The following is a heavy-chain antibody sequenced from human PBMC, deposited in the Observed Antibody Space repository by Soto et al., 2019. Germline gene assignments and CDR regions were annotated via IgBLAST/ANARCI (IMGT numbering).Heavy chain of an antibody. CDR3: ARVSTNNPDSIGYQSFHP. D-gene: IGHD5-18*01. J-gene: IGHJ5*02. V-gene: IGHV4-31*03. Sequence: SETLSLTCTASGASIISDGYYWTWLRQHPGQDLEWLGYIHYSGGATYSPSYTQSIMTRIAIYLYTTHKLLSLNLTSVRAADYGMYDCARVSTNNPDSIGYQSFHPWGQGTLVTVSS. CDR2: IHYSGGATYSP. CDR1: GASIISDGYY.